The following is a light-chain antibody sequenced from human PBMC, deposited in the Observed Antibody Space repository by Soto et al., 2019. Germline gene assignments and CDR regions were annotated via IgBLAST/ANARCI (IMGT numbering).Light chain of an antibody. CDR2: KAS. V-gene: IGKV1-5*03. CDR1: QSISSW. J-gene: IGKJ4*02. CDR3: QQYNSYSCT. Sequence: DIQMPNSPSSPAASVGRSVHFTSRASQSISSWLAWYQQKPGKAPKLLIYKASSLESGVPSRFSGSGSGTEFTLTISSLQPDDFATYYCQQYNSYSCTFGGGTKVDIK.